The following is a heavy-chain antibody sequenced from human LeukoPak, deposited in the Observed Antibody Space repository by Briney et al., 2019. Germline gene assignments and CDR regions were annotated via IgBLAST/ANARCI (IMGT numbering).Heavy chain of an antibody. CDR3: AKAPWYYDSSGYFGSVEY. J-gene: IGHJ4*02. Sequence: GGSLRLSCAASGFTFSSYAMSWVRQAPGKGLEWVSAISGSGGSTYYADSVKGRFTISRDNSKNTLYLQMNSLRAEDTAVYYCAKAPWYYDSSGYFGSVEYWGQGTLVTVSS. V-gene: IGHV3-23*01. CDR1: GFTFSSYA. CDR2: ISGSGGST. D-gene: IGHD3-22*01.